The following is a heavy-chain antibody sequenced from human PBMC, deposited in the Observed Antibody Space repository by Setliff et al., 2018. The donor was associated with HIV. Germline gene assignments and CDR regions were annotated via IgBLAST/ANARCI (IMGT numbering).Heavy chain of an antibody. J-gene: IGHJ4*02. D-gene: IGHD1-1*01. Sequence: SETLSLTCTVSGDSVSSRSYYWSWIRQPPGKGLEWIGYIYYSGSTNYNPSLKSRVTIAVDTSKNHFSLKLRSVTAADTAVYYCAQLGMVDDFDYWGQGTLVTVSS. CDR3: AQLGMVDDFDY. V-gene: IGHV4-61*03. CDR1: GDSVSSRSYY. CDR2: IYYSGST.